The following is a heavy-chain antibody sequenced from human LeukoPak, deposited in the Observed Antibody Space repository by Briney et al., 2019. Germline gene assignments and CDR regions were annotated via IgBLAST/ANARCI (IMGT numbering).Heavy chain of an antibody. D-gene: IGHD6-13*01. V-gene: IGHV4-4*07. J-gene: IGHJ4*02. CDR3: ARYRVSYSSSWFPFDY. CDR1: GGSISSYY. CDR2: IYTSGST. Sequence: SETLSLTCTVSGGSISSYYWSWIRQPAGKGLEWIGRIYTSGSTNYNPSLKSRVTMSVDTSKNQFSLKLSSVTAADTAVYYCARYRVSYSSSWFPFDYWGQGTLVTVSS.